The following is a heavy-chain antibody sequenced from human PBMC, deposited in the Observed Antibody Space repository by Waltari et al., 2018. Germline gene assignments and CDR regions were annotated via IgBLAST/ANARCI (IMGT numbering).Heavy chain of an antibody. J-gene: IGHJ4*02. D-gene: IGHD3-16*01. CDR3: VKPHDYDRTGKEFYFES. CDR2: IFPSDSDV. CDR1: GYYFASYW. Sequence: EVQLVQSAVEVGKPGESLNISCKTSGYYFASYWFGWVRQMPGKGLGGVGTIFPSDSDVKYSPSFEGRVTISADKSMKVAFLQWTSLQASDTALYYCVKPHDYDRTGKEFYFESWGQGTLVTVSS. V-gene: IGHV5-51*01.